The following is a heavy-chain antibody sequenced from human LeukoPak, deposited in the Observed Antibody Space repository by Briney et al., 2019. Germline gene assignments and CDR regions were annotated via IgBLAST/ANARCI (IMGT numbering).Heavy chain of an antibody. CDR1: GGSISSYY. CDR3: ARAWATDYFDY. Sequence: SETLSLTCTVSGGSISSYYWSWIRQPPRRGLEWIGYMYYSGSTNHNPSFKSRVTISVDTSKNQFSLKLSSVTAADTAVYYCARAWATDYFDYWGQGTLVTVSS. V-gene: IGHV4-59*01. CDR2: MYYSGST. J-gene: IGHJ4*02.